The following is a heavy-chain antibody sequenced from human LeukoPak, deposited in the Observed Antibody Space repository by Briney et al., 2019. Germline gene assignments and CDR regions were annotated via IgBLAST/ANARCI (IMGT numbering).Heavy chain of an antibody. CDR2: INHSGST. J-gene: IGHJ4*02. V-gene: IGHV4-34*01. Sequence: SETLSLTCAVYGGSFSGYYWSWIRQPPGKGLEWIGEINHSGSTNYNPSLKSRVTISVDTSKNQFSLKLSSVTAADTAVYYCARGMYYYGSGSYYYWGQGTLVTVSS. D-gene: IGHD3-10*01. CDR3: ARGMYYYGSGSYYY. CDR1: GGSFSGYY.